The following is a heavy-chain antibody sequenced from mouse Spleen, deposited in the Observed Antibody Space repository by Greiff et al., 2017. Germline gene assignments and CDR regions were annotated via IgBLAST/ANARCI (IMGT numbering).Heavy chain of an antibody. D-gene: IGHD2-4*01. V-gene: IGHV2-2*01. CDR1: GFSLTSYG. CDR3: AREHFYYDYAPYAMDY. J-gene: IGHJ4*01. Sequence: VQLVESGPGLVQPSQSLSITCTVSGFSLTSYGVHWVRQSPGKGLEWLGVIWSGGSTDYNAAFISRLSISKDNSKSQVFFKMNSLQADDTAIYYCAREHFYYDYAPYAMDYWGQGTSVTVSS. CDR2: IWSGGST.